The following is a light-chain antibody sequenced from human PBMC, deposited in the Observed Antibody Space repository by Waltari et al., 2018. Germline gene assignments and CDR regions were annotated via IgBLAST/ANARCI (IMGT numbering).Light chain of an antibody. Sequence: EVVMTQSPAALSGSPGERVTLSCKASQNIYNNLAWYQQKPGQSPRLLIYGASTRATGVPARFSGSGSGTEFTLTISSLQSEDCAVFYCQQYNRWPPLTFGGGTKVEIK. CDR3: QQYNRWPPLT. CDR2: GAS. J-gene: IGKJ4*01. CDR1: QNIYNN. V-gene: IGKV3-15*01.